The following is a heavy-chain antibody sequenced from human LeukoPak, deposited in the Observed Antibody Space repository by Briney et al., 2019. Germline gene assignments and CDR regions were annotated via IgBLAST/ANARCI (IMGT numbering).Heavy chain of an antibody. CDR2: IYYSGST. CDR3: ARQGWELYYFDY. CDR1: GGSISSSSYY. Sequence: SETLSLTCTVSGGSISSSSYYWGWVRQPPGRGVEWIGSIYYSGSTYYNPSLKSRVTISVATSKNQFSLKLSSVTAADTAVYYCARQGWELYYFDYWGQGTLVTVSS. V-gene: IGHV4-39*01. D-gene: IGHD1-26*01. J-gene: IGHJ4*02.